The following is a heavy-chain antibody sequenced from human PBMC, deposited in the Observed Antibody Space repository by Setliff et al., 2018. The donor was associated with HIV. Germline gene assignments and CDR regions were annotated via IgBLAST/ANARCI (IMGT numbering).Heavy chain of an antibody. V-gene: IGHV1-18*01. Sequence: ASVKVSCKASGYTFTRNIIHWVRQAPGQRLEWMGWISTYNRDTNSAQKFEDRLSLSTNSSTSTAYMELSSLRSEDTAVYYCARDPGPPMRVDAFDIWGQGTMVTVSS. CDR3: ARDPGPPMRVDAFDI. CDR2: ISTYNRDT. CDR1: GYTFTRNI. D-gene: IGHD3-22*01. J-gene: IGHJ3*02.